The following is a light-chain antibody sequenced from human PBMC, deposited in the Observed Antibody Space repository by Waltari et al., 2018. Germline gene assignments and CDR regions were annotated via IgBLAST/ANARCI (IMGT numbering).Light chain of an antibody. J-gene: IGLJ2*01. CDR3: QVWDRSSVI. CDR2: QDA. CDR1: SLGDND. Sequence: SYDLTQPSSLSVSPGQTATITCSGDSLGDNDPSWYQQKAGQSPVLVIYQDAKRPSGIPERFSGSNSGNTATLTISGTESLDEADYYCQVWDRSSVIFGGGTKLTVL. V-gene: IGLV3-1*01.